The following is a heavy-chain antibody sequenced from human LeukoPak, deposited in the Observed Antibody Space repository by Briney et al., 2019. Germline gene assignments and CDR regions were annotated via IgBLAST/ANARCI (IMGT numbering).Heavy chain of an antibody. V-gene: IGHV3-30*04. CDR3: ARGGGTEWLLVPFEY. CDR2: ISYDGSNK. Sequence: GRSLRLSCAASGFTFSSYAMHWVRQAPGKGLEWVAVISYDGSNKYYADSVKGRFTISRDNSKNTLYLQMNSLRAEDTAVYYCARGGGTEWLLVPFEYWGQGTLVTVSS. CDR1: GFTFSSYA. D-gene: IGHD3-22*01. J-gene: IGHJ4*02.